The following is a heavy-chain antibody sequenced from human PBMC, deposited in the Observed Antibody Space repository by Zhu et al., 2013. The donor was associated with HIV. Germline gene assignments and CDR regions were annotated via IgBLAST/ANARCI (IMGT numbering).Heavy chain of an antibody. CDR3: ARGSPYYQRYSGYRD. CDR1: GGSISSGDYY. CDR2: IYYSGST. D-gene: IGHD5-12*01. J-gene: IGHJ4*02. Sequence: QVQLQESGPGLVKPSQTLSLTCTVSGGSISSGDYYWSWIRQPPGKGLEWIGYIYYSGSTYYNPSLKSRVTISVDTSKNQFSLKLSSVTAADTAVYYCARGSPYYQRYSGYRDWGQGTLVTVSS. V-gene: IGHV4-30-4*01.